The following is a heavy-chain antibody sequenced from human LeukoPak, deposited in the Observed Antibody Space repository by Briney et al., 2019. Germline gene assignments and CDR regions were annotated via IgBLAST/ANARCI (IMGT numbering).Heavy chain of an antibody. CDR3: ARDGSPDILTGYYRFGGFDG. Sequence: GGSLRLSCAASGFMVSGNYMRWVRQAPGEALEWVALIYVGGSTLYANSVEDGFTIARDNTKHTLYLQINSLRAEDTAVYYCARDGSPDILTGYYRFGGFDGWGQGTLVTVSS. CDR2: IYVGGST. J-gene: IGHJ4*02. D-gene: IGHD3-9*01. CDR1: GFMVSGNY. V-gene: IGHV3-66*01.